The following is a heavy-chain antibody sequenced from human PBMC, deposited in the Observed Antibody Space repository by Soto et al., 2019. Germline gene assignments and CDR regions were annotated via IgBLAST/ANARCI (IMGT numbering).Heavy chain of an antibody. CDR2: ISPGLSFI. V-gene: IGHV3-21*04. CDR3: AKGAWLDF. Sequence: PGGSLRLSCTASGFNFNDYQIHWVRQAPGEGLEWVSGISPGLSFIYYADSVRGRFTISRDNSNKSVFLQLNSLRVDDTALYYCAKGAWLDFWGRGTLVTVSS. CDR1: GFNFNDYQ. D-gene: IGHD5-12*01. J-gene: IGHJ4*02.